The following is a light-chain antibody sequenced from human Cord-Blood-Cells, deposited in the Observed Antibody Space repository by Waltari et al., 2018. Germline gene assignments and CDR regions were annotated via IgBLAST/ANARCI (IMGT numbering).Light chain of an antibody. J-gene: IGKJ1*01. CDR2: DAS. CDR3: QQYNSYWT. V-gene: IGKV1-5*01. CDR1: QSISSW. Sequence: DIQMTQSPLTLSASVGDTVTITCRASQSISSWLAWYQQKPGKAPNLLIYDASSLESGVPARFSGSGSGTEFTLTISSLQPDDFATYYCQQYNSYWTFGQGTKVEIK.